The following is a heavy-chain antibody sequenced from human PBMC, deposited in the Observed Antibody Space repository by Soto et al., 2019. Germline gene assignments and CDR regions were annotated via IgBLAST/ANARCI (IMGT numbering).Heavy chain of an antibody. J-gene: IGHJ1*01. CDR3: TRDSERGSDFQL. CDR1: GGSISSGSYC. CDR2: ICHGGTT. V-gene: IGHV4-31*03. Sequence: QVQLQESGPGLVKPSQTLPLTCSVSGGSISSGSYCWSWIRQRPGKGLEWTGYICHGGTTYYNPSLESRVTISRDTSKNQFSLNMNSVTAADTAVYYCTRDSERGSDFQLWGQGTLVTVSS. D-gene: IGHD1-1*01.